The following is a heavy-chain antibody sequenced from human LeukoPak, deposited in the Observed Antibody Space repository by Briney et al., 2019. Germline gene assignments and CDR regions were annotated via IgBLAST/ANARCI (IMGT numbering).Heavy chain of an antibody. CDR3: ARDLRLTAMVPSPDNWFDP. CDR2: TYYSGST. D-gene: IGHD5-18*01. CDR1: GGSISSYY. J-gene: IGHJ5*02. V-gene: IGHV4-59*01. Sequence: PSETLSLTCTVSGGSISSYYWSWIRQPPGKGLEWIGYTYYSGSTNYNPSLKSRVTISVDTSKNQFSLKLSSVTAADTAVYYCARDLRLTAMVPSPDNWFDPWGQGTLVTVSS.